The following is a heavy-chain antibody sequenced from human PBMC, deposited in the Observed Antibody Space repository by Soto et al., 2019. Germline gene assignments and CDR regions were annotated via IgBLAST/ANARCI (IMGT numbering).Heavy chain of an antibody. CDR2: IIPVIGIG. CDR1: GGSFSTYT. Sequence: QVQLVQSGAEVKTPGSSVKVSCKASGGSFSTYTINWVRQAPGQGLEWMGRIIPVIGIGNYAQKFKGRVTITADKSTSTAYMELSSLRSEDTAVYYCAGEDYDYYYLDDWGKGTTVTVSS. J-gene: IGHJ6*03. V-gene: IGHV1-69*08. CDR3: AGEDYDYYYLDD.